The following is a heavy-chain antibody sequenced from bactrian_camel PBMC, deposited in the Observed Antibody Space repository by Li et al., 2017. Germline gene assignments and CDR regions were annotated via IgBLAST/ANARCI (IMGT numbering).Heavy chain of an antibody. CDR1: KYTIGTYC. Sequence: HVQLVESGGGSVQAGGSLKLSCTVSKYTIGTYCMGWFRQAPGKEREWVASIDGDDNRKYTNSVKGRFTISRDNAKSTVYLQMNNLKPEDTALYYCAANQYGGQCEYWGLGTQVTVS. CDR3: AANQYGGQCEY. J-gene: IGHJ4*01. V-gene: IGHV3S9*01. CDR2: IDGDDNR. D-gene: IGHD6*01.